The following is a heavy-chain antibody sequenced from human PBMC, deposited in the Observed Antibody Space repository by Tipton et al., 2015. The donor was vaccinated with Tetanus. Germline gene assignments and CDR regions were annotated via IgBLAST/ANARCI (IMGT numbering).Heavy chain of an antibody. V-gene: IGHV1-2*02. Sequence: QLVQSGAEVTKPGASVKVPCKASGYTFTVHNMHWVRQAAGQGLEWMGWISPKSGETNYAQKFQGRVTMTRDTSMNTAYMGLNSLTSDDPAVYYCVRAPGNWNGVPRVDYWGQGALVTVSS. CDR3: VRAPGNWNGVPRVDY. CDR2: ISPKSGET. J-gene: IGHJ4*02. D-gene: IGHD1-1*01. CDR1: GYTFTVHN.